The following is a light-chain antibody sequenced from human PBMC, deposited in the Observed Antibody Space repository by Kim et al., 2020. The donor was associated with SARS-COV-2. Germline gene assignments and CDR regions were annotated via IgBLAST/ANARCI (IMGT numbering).Light chain of an antibody. J-gene: IGLJ1*01. Sequence: QSALTQPPSASGSLGQSVTISCTGTSSDIGGYNFVSWYQQHPGKSPRLIIYEVTKRPSGVPDRFSGSKSGNTASLTVSGLQTEDEADYYCSSVSRSDHSLFGTGTKVTAL. CDR3: SSVSRSDHSL. CDR1: SSDIGGYNF. V-gene: IGLV2-8*01. CDR2: EVT.